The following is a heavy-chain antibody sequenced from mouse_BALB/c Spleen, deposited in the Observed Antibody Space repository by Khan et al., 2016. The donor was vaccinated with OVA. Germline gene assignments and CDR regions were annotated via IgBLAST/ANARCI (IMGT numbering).Heavy chain of an antibody. CDR1: GYTFTDYA. Sequence: VELVESGPELVRPGVSVKISCKGSGYTFTDYAMHWVKQSHAKSLEWIGLISTYSGNTNYKQKLKGKATMTVDKSSSTAYMELARLTSEDSAIYYCTRPAYDGYYDYWGQGTTLTVSS. D-gene: IGHD2-3*01. J-gene: IGHJ2*01. CDR2: ISTYSGNT. V-gene: IGHV1S137*01. CDR3: TRPAYDGYYDY.